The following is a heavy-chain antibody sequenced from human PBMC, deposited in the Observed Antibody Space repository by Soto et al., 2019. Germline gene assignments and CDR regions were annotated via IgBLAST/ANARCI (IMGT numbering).Heavy chain of an antibody. CDR3: ARDRAYSRFDY. V-gene: IGHV3-7*03. CDR1: GFSFSSAW. CDR2: MNEDGSER. Sequence: GGSLRLSCAVSGFSFSSAWTTWIRQAPGKGLERVAIMNEDGSERYYVDSVKGRFTISRDNAKNALFLQMNSLRVEDTAVYFCARDRAYSRFDYWGQGSLVTVSS. J-gene: IGHJ4*02. D-gene: IGHD4-4*01.